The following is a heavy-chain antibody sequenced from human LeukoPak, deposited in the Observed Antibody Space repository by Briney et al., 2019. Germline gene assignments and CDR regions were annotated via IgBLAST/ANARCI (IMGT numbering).Heavy chain of an antibody. CDR3: ARGDYYCDSEDI. D-gene: IGHD3-22*01. V-gene: IGHV4-59*01. Sequence: SETLSLTCTVSGGSISSYYWSWIRQPPGKGLEWIGYIYYSGSTNYNPSLKSRVTISVDTSKNQFSLKLSSVTAADTAVYYCARGDYYCDSEDIWGQGTMVTVSS. CDR2: IYYSGST. CDR1: GGSISSYY. J-gene: IGHJ3*02.